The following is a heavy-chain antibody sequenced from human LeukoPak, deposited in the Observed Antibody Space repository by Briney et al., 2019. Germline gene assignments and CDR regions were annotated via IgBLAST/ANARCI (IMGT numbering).Heavy chain of an antibody. CDR3: ARAAMITRKYSGYDPYNWFDP. CDR2: ISSSGSTI. CDR1: GFTFSSYE. V-gene: IGHV3-48*03. J-gene: IGHJ5*02. D-gene: IGHD5-12*01. Sequence: PGGSLRLSCAASGFTFSSYEMNWVRQAPGKGLEWVSYISSSGSTIYYADSVKGRFTISRDNAKNSLYLQMNSLRAEDTAVYYCARAAMITRKYSGYDPYNWFDPWGQGTLVTVSS.